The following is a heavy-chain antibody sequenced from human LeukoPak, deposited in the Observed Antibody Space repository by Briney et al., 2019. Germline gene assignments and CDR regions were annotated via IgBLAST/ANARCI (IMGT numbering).Heavy chain of an antibody. CDR3: ARAALRTPLTYFDY. CDR1: GYSISSGYY. Sequence: SETLSLTCTVSGYSISSGYYWGWIRQPPGKGLEWIGSIYHSGSTYYNPSLKSRVTISVDTSKNQFSLKLSSVTAADTAVYYCARAALRTPLTYFDYWGQGTLVTVSS. CDR2: IYHSGST. D-gene: IGHD5-12*01. J-gene: IGHJ4*02. V-gene: IGHV4-38-2*02.